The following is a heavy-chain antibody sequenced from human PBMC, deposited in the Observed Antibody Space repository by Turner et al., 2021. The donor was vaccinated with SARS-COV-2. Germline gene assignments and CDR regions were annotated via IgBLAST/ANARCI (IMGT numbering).Heavy chain of an antibody. CDR3: ATEMATISRYYYYGMDV. CDR2: IYYRGRT. CDR1: GGSISSSSYY. J-gene: IGHJ6*02. D-gene: IGHD5-12*01. V-gene: IGHV4-39*02. Sequence: QLQLQESGPGLVKPSETLSLTCTVSGGSISSSSYYWGWIRQPPGKGLEWIGSIYYRGRTYYNPSLKSRVTISVDTSKNQFSLKLSSVTAADTAVYYCATEMATISRYYYYGMDVWGQGTTVTVSS.